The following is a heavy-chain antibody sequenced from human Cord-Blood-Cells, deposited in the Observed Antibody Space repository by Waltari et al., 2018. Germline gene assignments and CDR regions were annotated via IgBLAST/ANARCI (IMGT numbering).Heavy chain of an antibody. V-gene: IGHV1-2*02. J-gene: IGHJ4*02. CDR1: GYTFTGYY. CDR2: NNPNSGGT. Sequence: QVQLVQSGAEVKKPGASVKVSCKASGYTFTGYYMHWVRQAPGQGLEWMGWNNPNSGGTNYAQKLQGRVTMTRDTSISTAYMELSRLRSDDTAVYYCARNPYALTHKRGLFDYWGQGTLVTVSS. CDR3: ARNPYALTHKRGLFDY. D-gene: IGHD2-2*01.